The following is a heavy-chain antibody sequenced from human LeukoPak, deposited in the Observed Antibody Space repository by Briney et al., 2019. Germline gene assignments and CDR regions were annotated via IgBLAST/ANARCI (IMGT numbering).Heavy chain of an antibody. V-gene: IGHV4-4*07. CDR1: GDSISSNC. CDR2: ICSRDT. J-gene: IGHJ6*02. D-gene: IGHD6-6*01. CDR3: ARHVSIAARPHGMDV. Sequence: SETLSLTCTVSGDSISSNCGSSVRQHAGKGLECLGRICSRDTNYNPSLKSRVTMSEDTSKNQFSLKLSSVTAADTAVYYCARHVSIAARPHGMDVWGQGTTVTVSS.